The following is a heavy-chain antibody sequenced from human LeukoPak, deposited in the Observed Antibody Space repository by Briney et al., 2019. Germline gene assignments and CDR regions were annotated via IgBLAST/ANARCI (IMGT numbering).Heavy chain of an antibody. CDR1: GFTFSSYG. Sequence: GGSLRLSCAASGFTFSSYGMSWVRQAPGKGLEWVSAISGSGGSTYYADSVKGRFTISRDNSKNTLYLQMSSLRAEDTVVYYCARMTYYDSSGYYLNYWGQGTLVTVSS. J-gene: IGHJ4*02. CDR2: ISGSGGST. V-gene: IGHV3-23*01. D-gene: IGHD3-22*01. CDR3: ARMTYYDSSGYYLNY.